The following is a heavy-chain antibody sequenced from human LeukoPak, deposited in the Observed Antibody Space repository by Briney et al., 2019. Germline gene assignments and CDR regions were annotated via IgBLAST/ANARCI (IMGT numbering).Heavy chain of an antibody. CDR3: GRGYSYGPDY. V-gene: IGHV3-21*06. Sequence: PGGSLRLSCAASGFTFSSYNMNWVRQAPGKGPEWVSSISSSGSFIYYADSLKGRLTISRDNAKNSLYLQMHSLRAEDTAVYYCGRGYSYGPDYWGQGTLVTVSS. D-gene: IGHD5-18*01. CDR1: GFTFSSYN. CDR2: ISSSGSFI. J-gene: IGHJ4*02.